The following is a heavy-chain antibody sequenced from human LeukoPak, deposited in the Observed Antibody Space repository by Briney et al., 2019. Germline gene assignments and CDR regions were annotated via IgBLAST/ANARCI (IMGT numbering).Heavy chain of an antibody. V-gene: IGHV1-24*01. D-gene: IGHD3-10*01. CDR1: GYTLTELS. Sequence: ASEKVSCKVSGYTLTELSMHWVRQAPGKGLEWMEGFDPEDGETIYAQKFQGRVTMTEDTSTDTAYMELSSLRSEDTAVYYCATGGIMVRGVIPMDYYYYGMDVWGQGTTVTVSS. CDR2: FDPEDGET. CDR3: ATGGIMVRGVIPMDYYYYGMDV. J-gene: IGHJ6*02.